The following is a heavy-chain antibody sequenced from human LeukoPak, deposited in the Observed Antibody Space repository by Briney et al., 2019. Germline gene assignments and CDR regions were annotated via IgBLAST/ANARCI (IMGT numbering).Heavy chain of an antibody. CDR1: GFTFSSYG. J-gene: IGHJ4*02. D-gene: IGHD3-10*01. CDR2: IWYDGSNK. CDR3: AKRGVVVRVVLVGFHKEAYYFDS. Sequence: GGSLRLSCAASGFTFSSYGMHWVRQAPGKGLEWVAVIWYDGSNKYYADSVKGRFTISRDNSRNTLYLQMNSLRAEDTAVYFCAKRGVVVRVVLVGFHKEAYYFDSWGQGALVTVSS. V-gene: IGHV3-33*06.